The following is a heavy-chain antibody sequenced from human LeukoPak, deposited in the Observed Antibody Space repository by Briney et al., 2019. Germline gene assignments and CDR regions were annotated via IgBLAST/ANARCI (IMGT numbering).Heavy chain of an antibody. Sequence: SETLSLTCTVSGGSISSYYWSWIRQPPGKGLEWIGYIYYSGSTNYNPSLKSRVTISVDTSKNQFSLKLSSVTAADTAAYYCARHSPLRYFDWLSAGGGEQQPNFDYWGQGTLVTVSS. CDR2: IYYSGST. D-gene: IGHD3-9*01. CDR3: ARHSPLRYFDWLSAGGGEQQPNFDY. CDR1: GGSISSYY. V-gene: IGHV4-59*08. J-gene: IGHJ4*02.